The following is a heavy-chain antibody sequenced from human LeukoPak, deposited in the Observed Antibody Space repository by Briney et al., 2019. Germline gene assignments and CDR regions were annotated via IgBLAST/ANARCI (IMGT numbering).Heavy chain of an antibody. V-gene: IGHV3-23*01. J-gene: IGHJ6*02. D-gene: IGHD3-10*01. CDR2: ISGSGGST. CDR3: AKEAYGSGHYYYYGMDV. Sequence: GGSLRLSCAASGFTVSSKYMSWVRQAPRKGLEWVSAISGSGGSTYYADSVKGRFTISRDNSKNTLYLQMNSLRAEDTAVYYCAKEAYGSGHYYYYGMDVWGQGTTVTVSS. CDR1: GFTVSSKY.